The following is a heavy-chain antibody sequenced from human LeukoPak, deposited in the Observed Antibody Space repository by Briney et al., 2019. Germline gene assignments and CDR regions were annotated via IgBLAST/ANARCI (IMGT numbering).Heavy chain of an antibody. D-gene: IGHD6-13*01. Sequence: AXXXXSCKAXXYTXTNYYMHWVRQAPGQGLEGMGRINTNSGGTNYAQKFQARVTMTRDTSISTAYMELSRLTSDDTAVYYCARDVTAAAGTFDYWGQGTLVTVSS. CDR2: INTNSGGT. CDR1: XYTXTNYY. CDR3: ARDVTAAAGTFDY. V-gene: IGHV1-2*06. J-gene: IGHJ4*02.